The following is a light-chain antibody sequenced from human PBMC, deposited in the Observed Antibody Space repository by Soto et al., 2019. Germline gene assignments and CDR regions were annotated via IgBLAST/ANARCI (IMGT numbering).Light chain of an antibody. CDR3: QQGGNWPLT. Sequence: ENVLTQFPGTLSLSPGERATLSCRASQSVSNSYLAWYQQKRGQAPRLLIYGASSRATGIPDRFSGSGSGTDFTLTISSLEPEDFAVYYCQQGGNWPLTFGQGTRLEIK. CDR1: QSVSNSY. V-gene: IGKV3D-20*02. J-gene: IGKJ5*01. CDR2: GAS.